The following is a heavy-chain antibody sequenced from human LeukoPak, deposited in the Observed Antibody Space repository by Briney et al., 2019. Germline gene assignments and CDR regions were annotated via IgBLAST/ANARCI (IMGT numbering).Heavy chain of an antibody. V-gene: IGHV3-15*01. J-gene: IGHJ4*02. Sequence: GRSLRLSCAASGFMFSDYGMHWVRQAPGKGLEWVGRIKSKTDGGTTDYAAPVKGRFTISRDDSKNTLYLQMNGLKTEDTAVYYCTSTYYDILTGYYSDDYWGQGTLVTVSS. CDR3: TSTYYDILTGYYSDDY. D-gene: IGHD3-9*01. CDR2: IKSKTDGGTT. CDR1: GFMFSDYG.